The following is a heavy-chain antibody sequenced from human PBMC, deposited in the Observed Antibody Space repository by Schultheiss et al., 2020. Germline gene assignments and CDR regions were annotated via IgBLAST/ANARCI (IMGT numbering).Heavy chain of an antibody. J-gene: IGHJ5*02. CDR2: ISAYNGNT. D-gene: IGHD6-13*01. CDR1: GYTFTSYG. V-gene: IGHV1-18*01. CDR3: AREWRSSSSWSLLGRNWFDP. Sequence: ASVKVSCKASGYTFTSYGISWVRQAPGQGLEWMGWISAYNGNTNYAQKLQGRVTMTTDTSTSTAYMELRSLRSDDTAVYYCAREWRSSSSWSLLGRNWFDPWGQGTLVTVSS.